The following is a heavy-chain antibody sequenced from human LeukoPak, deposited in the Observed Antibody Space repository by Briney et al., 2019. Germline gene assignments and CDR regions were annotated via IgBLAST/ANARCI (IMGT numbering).Heavy chain of an antibody. V-gene: IGHV3-30*02. CDR3: VKDTLLTGDT. D-gene: IGHD3-16*01. J-gene: IGHJ4*02. CDR1: GFTFSGYG. Sequence: PGGSLRLSCAAAGFTFSGYGMHWVRQAPGKGLEWVALMSCDGSNQDYADSVKGRFTISRDNSKNALYLQMNSLGPEDTALYYCVKDTLLTGDTWGQGTLVTVSS. CDR2: MSCDGSNQ.